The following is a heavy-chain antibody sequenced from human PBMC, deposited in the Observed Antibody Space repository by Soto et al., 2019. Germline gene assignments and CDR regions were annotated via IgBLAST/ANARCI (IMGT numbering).Heavy chain of an antibody. V-gene: IGHV3-23*01. CDR3: AYSSTPFDY. Sequence: PGGSLRLSCAASGFTFSSYGMHWVRQAPGKGLEWVAAITGDGGNTYYADSVKGRFTISRDNSKNTLYLQMNSLRAEDTAVYYCAYSSTPFDYWGQGTLVTVSS. J-gene: IGHJ4*02. CDR2: ITGDGGNT. D-gene: IGHD6-13*01. CDR1: GFTFSSYG.